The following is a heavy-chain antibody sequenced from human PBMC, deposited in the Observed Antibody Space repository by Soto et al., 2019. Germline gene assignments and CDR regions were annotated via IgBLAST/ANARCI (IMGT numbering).Heavy chain of an antibody. CDR3: SSRVKGDFDV. Sequence: QVQLVQSGAEVMKPGASVKVSCKASGDTSTSRYIHWVRQAPGQGPEWMGRIHPSGGGTTYAHDFQGRLVMTRDTSTSTVYMDLSSLTSEDTAVYYCSSRVKGDFDVWGQGTTVIVS. J-gene: IGHJ6*01. CDR1: GDTSTSRY. CDR2: IHPSGGGT. V-gene: IGHV1-46*03. D-gene: IGHD3-3*01.